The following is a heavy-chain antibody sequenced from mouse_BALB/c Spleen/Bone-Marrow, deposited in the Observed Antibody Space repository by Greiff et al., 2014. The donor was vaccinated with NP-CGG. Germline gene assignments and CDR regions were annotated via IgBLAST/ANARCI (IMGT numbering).Heavy chain of an antibody. CDR2: INSSNGRT. Sequence: VQLQQSGAELVKPGTSVKLSCKTSGYTFTSYWMHWVKQRPGQGLEWIGEINSSNGRTNYNEKFKNKATLTVDKSSSTAYMQLSSLTSEDSAVYFCARTYGDSPYFYGMDYWGQGTSVTVSS. V-gene: IGHV1S81*02. CDR3: ARTYGDSPYFYGMDY. D-gene: IGHD2-13*01. CDR1: GYTFTSYW. J-gene: IGHJ4*01.